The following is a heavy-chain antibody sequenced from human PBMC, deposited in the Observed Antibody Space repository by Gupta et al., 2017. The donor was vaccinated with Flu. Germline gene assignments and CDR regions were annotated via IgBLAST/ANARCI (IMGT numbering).Heavy chain of an antibody. Sequence: QVQLQESGPGLVKPSGTLSLTCAVSGGSISSSNWWSWVRQPPGKGLEWIGEIYHSGSTNDNPSLKSEVKISVDKATNQFSVKLRSVTAADTAVYDGASEECGGSVGGGQGTMVTVSS. CDR1: GGSISSSNW. CDR2: IYHSGST. J-gene: IGHJ4*02. V-gene: IGHV4-4*02. D-gene: IGHD3-3*01. CDR3: ASEECGGSVG.